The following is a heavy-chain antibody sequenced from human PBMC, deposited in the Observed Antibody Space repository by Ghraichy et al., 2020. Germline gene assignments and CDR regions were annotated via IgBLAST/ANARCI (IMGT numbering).Heavy chain of an antibody. CDR3: AKDAHPDYYDSSGYYSAHFDY. J-gene: IGHJ4*02. D-gene: IGHD3-22*01. V-gene: IGHV3-9*01. CDR2: ISWNSGSI. CDR1: GFTFDDYA. Sequence: GGSLRLSCAASGFTFDDYAMHWVRQAPGKGLEWVSGISWNSGSIGYADSVKGRFTISRDNAKNSLYLQMNSLRAEDTALYYCAKDAHPDYYDSSGYYSAHFDYWGQGTLVTVSS.